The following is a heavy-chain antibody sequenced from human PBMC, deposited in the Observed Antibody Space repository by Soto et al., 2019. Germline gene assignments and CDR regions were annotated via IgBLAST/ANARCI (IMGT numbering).Heavy chain of an antibody. CDR1: GFSLSNARMG. D-gene: IGHD2-2*01. Sequence: QVTLKESGPVLVKPTETLTLTCTVSGFSLSNARMGVSWIRQPPGKALEWLAHIFSNDEKSYSTSLKSRLTISKDTSKSQVVLTMTNMDPVDTATYYGARITYQGYYYYGMDVWGQGTTVTVSS. V-gene: IGHV2-26*01. CDR3: ARITYQGYYYYGMDV. J-gene: IGHJ6*02. CDR2: IFSNDEK.